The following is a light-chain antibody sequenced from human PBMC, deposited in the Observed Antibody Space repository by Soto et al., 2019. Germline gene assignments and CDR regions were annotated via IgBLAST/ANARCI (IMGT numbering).Light chain of an antibody. Sequence: DIQMTQSPSSLSASVGDRVTITCRAGQNISTFLNWYQQKPGKPPNLLIYVASSLQSGVPSRFSGSGSVKDFPLTISSLQPEDFATCDCPQSYSFPPIFAFGPGTKVDMK. V-gene: IGKV1-39*01. CDR3: PQSYSFPPIFA. CDR2: VAS. CDR1: QNISTF. J-gene: IGKJ3*01.